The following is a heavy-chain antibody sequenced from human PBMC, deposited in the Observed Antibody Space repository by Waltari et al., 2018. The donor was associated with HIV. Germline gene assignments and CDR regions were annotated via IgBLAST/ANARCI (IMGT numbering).Heavy chain of an antibody. Sequence: EVQLVESGGGLVQPGGSLSLSCAAAGFTFRSYWMHLLRQAPGKGLVWVSRINSEGSSTNYADSVKGRFTISRDNAKNTLYLQMNSLRVEDTAVYYCAPGRGWFDPWGQGTLVTVSS. CDR1: GFTFRSYW. D-gene: IGHD3-10*01. V-gene: IGHV3-74*01. J-gene: IGHJ5*02. CDR2: INSEGSST. CDR3: APGRGWFDP.